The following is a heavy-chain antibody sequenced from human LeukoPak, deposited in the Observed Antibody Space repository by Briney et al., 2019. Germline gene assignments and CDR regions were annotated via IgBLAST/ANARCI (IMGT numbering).Heavy chain of an antibody. CDR3: AKDGYGSGGRWFDP. CDR2: ISYDGSNK. Sequence: GGSLRLSCAASGFTFSSYGMHWVRQAPGKGLEWVAVISYDGSNKYYADSVKGRFTISRDNSKNTLYLQMNSLRAEDTAVYYCAKDGYGSGGRWFDPWGQGTLVTVSS. J-gene: IGHJ5*02. V-gene: IGHV3-30*18. CDR1: GFTFSSYG. D-gene: IGHD3-10*01.